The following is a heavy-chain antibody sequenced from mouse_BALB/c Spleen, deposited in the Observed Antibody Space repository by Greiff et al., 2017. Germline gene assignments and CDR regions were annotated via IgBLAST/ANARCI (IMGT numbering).Heavy chain of an antibody. CDR3: ARDTRAYFDY. J-gene: IGHJ2*01. Sequence: EVKLVESGGGLVKPGGSLKLSCAASGFTFSSYAMSWVRQTPEKRLEWVASISSGGSTYYPDSVKGRFTISRDNARNILYLQMSSLRSEDTAMYYCARDTRAYFDYWGQGTTLTVSS. D-gene: IGHD3-3*01. CDR2: ISSGGST. CDR1: GFTFSSYA. V-gene: IGHV5-6-5*01.